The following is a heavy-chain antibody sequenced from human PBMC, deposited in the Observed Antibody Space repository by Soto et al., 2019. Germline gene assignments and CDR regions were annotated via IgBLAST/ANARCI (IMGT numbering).Heavy chain of an antibody. J-gene: IGHJ4*02. V-gene: IGHV4-31*03. D-gene: IGHD3-10*02. CDR2: IYYTGTI. CDR1: GGSISSGAYY. Sequence: TSETLSLTCTVSGGSISSGAYYWSWIHQHPGKGLEWIGYIYYTGTIYYSPSLKGRVSLSVDTSKSQFSLSLRSVTAADTAVYYCARAMLDSTFDFWGQGTLVTVSS. CDR3: ARAMLDSTFDF.